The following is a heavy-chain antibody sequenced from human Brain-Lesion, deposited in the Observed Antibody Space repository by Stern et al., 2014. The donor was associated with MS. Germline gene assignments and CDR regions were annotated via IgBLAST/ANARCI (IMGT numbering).Heavy chain of an antibody. CDR3: ARDQRGITIFGVVTDYYYLGMDV. J-gene: IGHJ6*02. Sequence: QVQLVQSGAEVKKPGASVKVSCKTSGYIFTGYYIHWVRQAPGQGLEWMAWINPNTGGTKYAQKFQGRVTMIRDTSISTAYVELSSATSDDTAVYYCARDQRGITIFGVVTDYYYLGMDVWGQGTTVTVSS. D-gene: IGHD3-3*01. CDR2: INPNTGGT. CDR1: GYIFTGYY. V-gene: IGHV1-2*02.